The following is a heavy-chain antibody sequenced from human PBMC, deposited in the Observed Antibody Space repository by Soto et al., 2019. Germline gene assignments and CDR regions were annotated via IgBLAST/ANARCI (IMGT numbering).Heavy chain of an antibody. CDR2: IGAGDGKT. D-gene: IGHD3-22*01. CDR1: GYRFTHYV. V-gene: IGHV1-3*01. Sequence: QVQLVQSGTEVKKPGASVKVSCKASGYRFTHYVIHWVRQAPGQRLEWMGWIGAGDGKTYYSQNFQGRVTITKDTSASTAYLVLSSLISEGAAVYDCVIDYASDSGVHLDFWGQGTLVTVSS. J-gene: IGHJ4*02. CDR3: VIDYASDSGVHLDF.